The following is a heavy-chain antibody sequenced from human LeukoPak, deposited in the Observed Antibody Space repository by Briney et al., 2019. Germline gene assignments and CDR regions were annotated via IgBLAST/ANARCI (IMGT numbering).Heavy chain of an antibody. J-gene: IGHJ3*02. V-gene: IGHV1-69*02. CDR2: IIPILGIA. CDR1: GGTFSSYT. CDR3: ASYGDYGGDAFDI. D-gene: IGHD4-17*01. Sequence: SVKVSCKASGGTFSSYTISWVRQAPGQGLEWMGRIIPILGIAYYAQKFQGRVTITADKSTSTAYMELSSLRSEDTAVYYCASYGDYGGDAFDIWGQGTMVTVSS.